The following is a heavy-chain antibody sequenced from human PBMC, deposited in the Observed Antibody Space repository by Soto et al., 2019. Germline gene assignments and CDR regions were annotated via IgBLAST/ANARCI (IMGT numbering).Heavy chain of an antibody. CDR2: IYYSGST. D-gene: IGHD2-8*01. V-gene: IGHV4-39*01. J-gene: IGHJ4*02. CDR3: VSRGYCTNGVCWYFDP. CDR1: GGSISSSSYY. Sequence: SETLSLTCTVSGGSISSSSYYWGWIRQPPGKGLEWIGSIYYSGSTYYNPSLKSRVTISVDTSKNQFSLKLSSVTAADTAVYYCVSRGYCTNGVCWYFDPWGQGTLVTVSS.